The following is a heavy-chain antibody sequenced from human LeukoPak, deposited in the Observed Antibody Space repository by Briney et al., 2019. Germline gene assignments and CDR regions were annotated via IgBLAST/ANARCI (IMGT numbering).Heavy chain of an antibody. J-gene: IGHJ4*02. CDR3: ARVRGITIFGVVIRPNQSPHFDY. Sequence: SETLSLTCTVSGGSIISGDYYWSWIRQPPGKGLEWIGEINHSGSTNYNPSLKSRVTISVDTSKNQFSLKLSSVTAADTAVYYCARVRGITIFGVVIRPNQSPHFDYWGQGTLVTVSS. CDR1: GGSIISGDYY. D-gene: IGHD3-3*01. CDR2: INHSGST. V-gene: IGHV4-34*01.